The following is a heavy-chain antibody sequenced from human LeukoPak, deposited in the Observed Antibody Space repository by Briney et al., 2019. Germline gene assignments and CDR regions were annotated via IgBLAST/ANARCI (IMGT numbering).Heavy chain of an antibody. V-gene: IGHV4-4*07. Sequence: SETLSLTCTVSGGFVSTYYWSWLRQPAGKGLEWIGRIYTSGSTSFNPSLKSRVTVSVDTSKNQFSLKLTSVTAADTAVYFCARDSGRVVGPGIKVEYYGMDVWGQGTTVTVSS. J-gene: IGHJ6*02. CDR1: GGFVSTYY. CDR2: IYTSGST. CDR3: ARDSGRVVGPGIKVEYYGMDV. D-gene: IGHD2-2*01.